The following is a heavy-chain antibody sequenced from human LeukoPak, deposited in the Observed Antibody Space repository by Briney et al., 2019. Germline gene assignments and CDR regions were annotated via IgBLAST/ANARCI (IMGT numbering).Heavy chain of an antibody. V-gene: IGHV4-34*01. CDR1: GGSFSGYY. J-gene: IGHJ4*02. Sequence: SETLPLTCAVYGGSFSGYYWSWIRQPPGKGLGWVGEINHSGSTNYNPSLKSRVTISVDTSKNQFSLKLSSVTAADTAVYYCARVGTGREQQLVRPLFDYWGQGTLVTVSS. CDR3: ARVGTGREQQLVRPLFDY. D-gene: IGHD6-13*01. CDR2: INHSGST.